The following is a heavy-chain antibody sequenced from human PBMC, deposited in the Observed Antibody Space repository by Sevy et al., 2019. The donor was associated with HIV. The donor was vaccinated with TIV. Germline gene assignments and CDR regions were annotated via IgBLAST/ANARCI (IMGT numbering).Heavy chain of an antibody. Sequence: ASVKVSCKASGYIFGIYDISWVRQAPGQGLEWMGWITPYSGDTNYAQKLQGRVTITTDTFTRTSYMEWSSLASDDAGVYYCARGRAPDNGRYYFDYWAQGTLVTVSS. CDR2: ITPYSGDT. V-gene: IGHV1-18*01. CDR1: GYIFGIYD. J-gene: IGHJ4*02. CDR3: ARGRAPDNGRYYFDY. D-gene: IGHD1-26*01.